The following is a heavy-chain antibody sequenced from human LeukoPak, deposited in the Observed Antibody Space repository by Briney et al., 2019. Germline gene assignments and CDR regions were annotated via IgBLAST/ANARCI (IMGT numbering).Heavy chain of an antibody. J-gene: IGHJ4*02. V-gene: IGHV4-4*02. Sequence: SETLSLTCAVSGDSIGSRNWWTWVRQPPGKGLEWIGEISHTGSTDYNPSLKSRVTMSVDKSKNQFSLKLRSVTAADTAVYYCARLDPPTPLWPRLYFVYWGQGVLVSVSS. D-gene: IGHD5-18*01. CDR3: ARLDPPTPLWPRLYFVY. CDR1: GDSIGSRNW. CDR2: ISHTGST.